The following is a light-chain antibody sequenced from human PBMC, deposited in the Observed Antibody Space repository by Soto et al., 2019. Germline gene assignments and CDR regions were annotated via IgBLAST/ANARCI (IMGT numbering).Light chain of an antibody. CDR3: SSFTTSGTIV. CDR1: SSDVGGYDY. Sequence: QSVLTQPDSVSGSPGQSITISCTGSSSDVGGYDYVSWYQQQPDKAPQLVIFDVTNRPSGVSHRFSASKSGSTASLTISGLQAEDEADYYCSSFTTSGTIVFGGGTKVTVL. CDR2: DVT. V-gene: IGLV2-14*03. J-gene: IGLJ2*01.